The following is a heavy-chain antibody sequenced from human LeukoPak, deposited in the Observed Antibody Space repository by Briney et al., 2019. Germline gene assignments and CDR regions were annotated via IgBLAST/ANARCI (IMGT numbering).Heavy chain of an antibody. CDR1: GLTFGSYS. D-gene: IGHD2/OR15-2a*01. Sequence: SGGSLRLSCAPSGLTFGSYSMIWVRQAPGKGLEWLSYIWDSSRITYQADSVKGRFTISRDNAKSSLYLQMNSLRDEDTAVYYCVRDSSFAFDYWGQGILVTVSS. CDR2: IWDSSRIT. V-gene: IGHV3-48*02. J-gene: IGHJ4*02. CDR3: VRDSSFAFDY.